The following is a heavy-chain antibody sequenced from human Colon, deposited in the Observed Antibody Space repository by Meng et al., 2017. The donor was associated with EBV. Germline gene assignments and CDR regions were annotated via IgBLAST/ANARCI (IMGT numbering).Heavy chain of an antibody. CDR2: IRKMGDGI. CDR1: GFNFNYDS. Sequence: GATLRRSCSASGFNFNYDSNTWIRGAPGKGLEWVAFIRKMGDGISYAESVRGRFTISRDSATHSLYLQMNSLRAEDTAVYYCARDLGGPRDYWGQGTLVTVSS. V-gene: IGHV3-11*01. CDR3: ARDLGGPRDY. J-gene: IGHJ4*02. D-gene: IGHD6-25*01.